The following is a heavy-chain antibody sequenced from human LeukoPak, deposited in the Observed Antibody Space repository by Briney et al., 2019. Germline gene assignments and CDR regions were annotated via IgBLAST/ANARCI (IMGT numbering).Heavy chain of an antibody. J-gene: IGHJ5*02. V-gene: IGHV3-7*01. CDR1: GFSFSNYW. D-gene: IGHD3-10*01. CDR3: ARERGSGSYYPFDP. Sequence: QPGGSLRLSCAASGFSFSNYWMSWVRQAPGKGLEWVANIKQDGSEKNYVDSVKGRFTISRDNAKNSLCLQMNRLRGEDTAVYYCARERGSGSYYPFDPWGQGTLVTVSS. CDR2: IKQDGSEK.